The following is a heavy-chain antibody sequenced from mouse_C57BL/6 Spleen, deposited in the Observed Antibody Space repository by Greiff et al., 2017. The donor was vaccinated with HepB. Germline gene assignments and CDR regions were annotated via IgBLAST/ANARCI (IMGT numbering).Heavy chain of an antibody. J-gene: IGHJ2*01. CDR2: ISSGGSYT. CDR1: GFTFSSYG. CDR3: ARQDPIDY. V-gene: IGHV5-6*01. Sequence: EVQGVESGGDLVKPGGSLKLSCAASGFTFSSYGMSWVRQTPDKRLEWVATISSGGSYTYYPDSVKGRFTISRDNAKNTLYLQMSSLKSEDTAMYYCARQDPIDYWGQGTTLTVSS.